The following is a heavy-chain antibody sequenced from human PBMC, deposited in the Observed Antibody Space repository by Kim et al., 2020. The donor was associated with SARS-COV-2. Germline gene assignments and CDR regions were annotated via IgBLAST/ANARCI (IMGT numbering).Heavy chain of an antibody. CDR3: TTDELYSSSWPGMDV. CDR2: IKSKTDGGTT. CDR1: GFTFSNAW. Sequence: GGSLRLSCAASGFTFSNAWMSWVRQAPGKGLEWVGRIKSKTDGGTTDYAAPVKGRFTISRDDSKNTLYLQMNSLKTEDTAVYYCTTDELYSSSWPGMDVWGQGTPVTVSS. D-gene: IGHD6-13*01. V-gene: IGHV3-15*01. J-gene: IGHJ6*02.